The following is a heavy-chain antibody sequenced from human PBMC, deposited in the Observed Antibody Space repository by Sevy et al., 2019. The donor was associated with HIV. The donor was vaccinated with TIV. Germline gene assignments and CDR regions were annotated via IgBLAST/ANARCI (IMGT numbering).Heavy chain of an antibody. Sequence: GGSLRLSCAASGLTFSSYWMSWVRQAPGNGLEWVATIKQDGSEKYYVDSVKGRFTISRDNAKNSLYLQMNSLRAEDTAVYYCASASCITMVRGVTGAFDIWGQGTMVTVSS. CDR2: IKQDGSEK. J-gene: IGHJ3*02. CDR3: ASASCITMVRGVTGAFDI. V-gene: IGHV3-7*03. CDR1: GLTFSSYW. D-gene: IGHD3-10*01.